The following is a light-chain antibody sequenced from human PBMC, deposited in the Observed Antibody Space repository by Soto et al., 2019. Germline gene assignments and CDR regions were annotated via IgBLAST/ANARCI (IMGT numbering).Light chain of an antibody. CDR3: SSYTGGSTIFV. Sequence: QSVLTQPASVSGSPGQSITMSCTGSSGDVGGHDYVSWYQQHPGKAPKLIIYGVSNRPPGVSTRFSGSKSANTSSLTSSGLQSEDEADYYCSSYTGGSTIFVFGTGTKLTVL. J-gene: IGLJ1*01. CDR2: GVS. CDR1: SGDVGGHDY. V-gene: IGLV2-14*01.